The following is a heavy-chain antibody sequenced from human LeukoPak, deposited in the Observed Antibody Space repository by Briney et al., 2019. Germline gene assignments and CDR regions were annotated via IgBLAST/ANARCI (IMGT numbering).Heavy chain of an antibody. CDR1: GGSISSSSYY. Sequence: PSETLSLTCTVSGGSISSSSYYWGWIRQPPGKGLEWIGEINHSGSTNYNPSLKSRVTISVDTSKNQFSLKLSSVTAADTAVYYCARVRGYGHRSDYWGQGTLVTVSS. D-gene: IGHD5-12*01. CDR2: INHSGST. CDR3: ARVRGYGHRSDY. V-gene: IGHV4-39*07. J-gene: IGHJ4*02.